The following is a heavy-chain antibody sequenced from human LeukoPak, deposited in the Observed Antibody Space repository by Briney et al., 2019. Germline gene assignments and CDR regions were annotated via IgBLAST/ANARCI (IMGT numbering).Heavy chain of an antibody. CDR2: IKQDGSEK. D-gene: IGHD3-3*01. Sequence: GGSLRLSCAASGFTFSSYWMSWVRQAPGKGLEWVANIKQDGSEKYYVDSVKGRFTISRDNAKNSLYLQMNSLRAEDTAVYYCARVDYDFWSGWNWFDPWGQGTLVTVSS. CDR3: ARVDYDFWSGWNWFDP. J-gene: IGHJ5*02. V-gene: IGHV3-7*01. CDR1: GFTFSSYW.